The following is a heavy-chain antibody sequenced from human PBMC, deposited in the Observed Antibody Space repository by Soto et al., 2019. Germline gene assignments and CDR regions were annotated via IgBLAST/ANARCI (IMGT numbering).Heavy chain of an antibody. V-gene: IGHV1-46*01. CDR3: ARESFYDSGGFHGFDY. CDR2: IDPRSGSA. CDR1: GYTFTTPY. J-gene: IGHJ4*02. Sequence: ASVKVSCKASGYTFTTPYIHWVRQAPGQGPEWMGIIDPRSGSAGYAQRFQVSVTMTRDTPTSTFYMELSSLRSEDTAVYYCARESFYDSGGFHGFDYWGQGTLVTVSS. D-gene: IGHD3-22*01.